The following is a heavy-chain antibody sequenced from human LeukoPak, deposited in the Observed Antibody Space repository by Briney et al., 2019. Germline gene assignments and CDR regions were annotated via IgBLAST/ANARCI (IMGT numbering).Heavy chain of an antibody. CDR3: ARAVGENYGGHFGS. Sequence: GSSLRLSCSASGFTFSGYAMHLVRHAPGKGLEWGAIISYEERNKSYGDSVKGLFTISRDNSKNTLNLQVNRLRVEDPAVYYCARAVGENYGGHFGSWGQGTLVTVSS. CDR2: ISYEERNK. CDR1: GFTFSGYA. J-gene: IGHJ4*02. V-gene: IGHV3-30-3*01. D-gene: IGHD4/OR15-4a*01.